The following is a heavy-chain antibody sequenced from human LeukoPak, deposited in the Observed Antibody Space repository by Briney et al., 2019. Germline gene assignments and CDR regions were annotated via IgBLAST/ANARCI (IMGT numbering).Heavy chain of an antibody. CDR3: ARKLRGPAANNWFDP. CDR1: GFTFDDYG. V-gene: IGHV3-20*04. CDR2: INWNGGST. J-gene: IGHJ5*02. D-gene: IGHD2-2*01. Sequence: PGGSLRLSCAASGFTFDDYGMSWVRQAPGKGLEWVSGINWNGGSTGYADSVKGRFTISRDNAKNSLYLQMKSLRAEDTALYYCARKLRGPAANNWFDPWGQGTLVTVSS.